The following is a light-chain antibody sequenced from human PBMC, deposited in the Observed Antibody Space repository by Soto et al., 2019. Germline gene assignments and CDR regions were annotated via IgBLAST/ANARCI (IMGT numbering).Light chain of an antibody. Sequence: EIVLTQSPGTLSLSPGERATLSCRASQSVSSSYLAWYQQKPGQAPRLLIYGASSRATGIPDRFSGSWSGTDFTLTISRLEPEDFAVYYCQQFGNSPYTFGHGTRLEIK. CDR1: QSVSSSY. CDR2: GAS. CDR3: QQFGNSPYT. V-gene: IGKV3-20*01. J-gene: IGKJ2*01.